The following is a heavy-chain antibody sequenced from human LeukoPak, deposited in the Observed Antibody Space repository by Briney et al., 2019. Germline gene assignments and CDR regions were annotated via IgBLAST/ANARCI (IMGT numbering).Heavy chain of an antibody. CDR3: ASEFRIGGSLQDEFGADQ. CDR1: GFHFSFYW. J-gene: IGHJ4*02. CDR2: IKQDGSET. V-gene: IGHV3-7*01. D-gene: IGHD3-16*01. Sequence: GGSLRLSCSASGFHFSFYWMRWVRQAPGKGREWVANIKQDGSETYYLNSVRGRFTISSDNARDSLHLHLSSLRVEDTAVYYCASEFRIGGSLQDEFGADQWGQGTLVSVSS.